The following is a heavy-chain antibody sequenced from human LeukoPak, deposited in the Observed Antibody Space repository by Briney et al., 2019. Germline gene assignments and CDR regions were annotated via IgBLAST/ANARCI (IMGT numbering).Heavy chain of an antibody. CDR3: ARGAYYYDSSGYNWYFDL. V-gene: IGHV4-39*01. CDR2: IYYSGNT. Sequence: KPSETLSLTCSVSGGFISSSTYFWGWIRQPPGKGLEWIGSIYYSGNTYYNPSLKSRVTISVDTSKNQFSLKLSSVTAADTAVYYCARGAYYYDSSGYNWYFDLWGRGTLVTVSS. J-gene: IGHJ2*01. D-gene: IGHD3-22*01. CDR1: GGFISSSTYF.